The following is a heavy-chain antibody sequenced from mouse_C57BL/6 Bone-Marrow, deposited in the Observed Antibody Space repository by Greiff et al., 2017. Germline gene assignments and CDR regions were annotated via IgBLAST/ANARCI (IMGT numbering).Heavy chain of an antibody. CDR3: DKPYYSNYAMDY. CDR2: IWGDGST. V-gene: IGHV2-3*01. D-gene: IGHD2-5*01. J-gene: IGHJ4*01. CDR1: GFSLTSYG. Sequence: VHLVESGPGLVAPSQSLSITCTVSGFSLTSYGVSWVRQPPGKGLEWLGVIWGDGSTNYHKAHISRLSISKDNSTSQVFLNLNSLQTDDTATYYCDKPYYSNYAMDYWGQGTSVTVSS.